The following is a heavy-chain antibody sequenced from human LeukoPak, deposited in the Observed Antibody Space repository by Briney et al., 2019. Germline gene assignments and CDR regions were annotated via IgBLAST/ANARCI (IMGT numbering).Heavy chain of an antibody. V-gene: IGHV3-23*01. CDR1: GFTFSSYA. Sequence: GGSLRLSCAASGFTFSSYAMSWVRQAPGKGLEGVSAISGSGGSTYYADSVKGRFTISRDNSKNTLYLQMNSLRAEDTAVYYCASRELSYYYDSSGYYYEGGYYFDYWGQGTLVTVSS. J-gene: IGHJ4*02. CDR3: ASRELSYYYDSSGYYYEGGYYFDY. CDR2: ISGSGGST. D-gene: IGHD3-22*01.